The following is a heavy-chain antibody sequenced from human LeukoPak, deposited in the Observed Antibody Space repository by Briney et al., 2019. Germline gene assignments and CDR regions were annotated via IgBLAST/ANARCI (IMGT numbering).Heavy chain of an antibody. CDR1: GGSISGNY. V-gene: IGHV4-59*01. J-gene: IGHJ5*02. CDR3: ARIEKWLQFARYFDL. Sequence: PSETLSLTCTVSGGSISGNYWSWIRQSPGKGLEWIGYMYYTGSPSYNPSLESRVTTSVDTSKNQFSLNLTFVTASDTAVYYCARIEKWLQFARYFDLWGQGTPVTVSS. CDR2: MYYTGSP. D-gene: IGHD5-24*01.